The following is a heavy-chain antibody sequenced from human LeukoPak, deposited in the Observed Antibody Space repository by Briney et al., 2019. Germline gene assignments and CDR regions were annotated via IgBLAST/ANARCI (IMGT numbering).Heavy chain of an antibody. D-gene: IGHD2-8*01. CDR2: IYYSGST. J-gene: IGHJ4*02. CDR3: AREGYCTNGVCHAGYYFDY. Sequence: PSETLSLTCTVSGGSISSYYWSWIRQPLGKGLEWIGYIYYSGSTNYNPSLKSRVTISVDTSKNQFSLKLSSVTAADTAVYYCAREGYCTNGVCHAGYYFDYWGQGTLVTVSS. CDR1: GGSISSYY. V-gene: IGHV4-59*01.